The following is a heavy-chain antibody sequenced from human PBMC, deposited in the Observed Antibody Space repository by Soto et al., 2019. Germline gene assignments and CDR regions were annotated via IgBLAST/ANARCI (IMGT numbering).Heavy chain of an antibody. CDR2: ISAYNGNT. CDR3: AGFFRRGTIAAAGTGGWFDP. D-gene: IGHD6-13*01. Sequence: QVQLVQSGAEVKKPGASVKVSCKASGYTFTSYGISWVRQAPGQGLEWMGWISAYNGNTNYSQKLKGRVTMTTDTSTSTDYMELRSLRSDVTAVYYCAGFFRRGTIAAAGTGGWFDPWGQGTLVTVSS. CDR1: GYTFTSYG. J-gene: IGHJ5*02. V-gene: IGHV1-18*01.